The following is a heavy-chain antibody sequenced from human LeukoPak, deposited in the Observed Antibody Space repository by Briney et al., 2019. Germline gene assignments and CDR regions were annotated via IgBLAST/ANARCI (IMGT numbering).Heavy chain of an antibody. Sequence: MHGESLKISCKGSGYTFTYYWIGWVRQMPGKGLELMGIIYPGDSDTRYTPSFQGQVTISADKSISTAYLQWSSLKPSDTAMYYCARRAEGYNRVFVYWGQGTLVTVSS. D-gene: IGHD5-24*01. CDR1: GYTFTYYW. CDR2: IYPGDSDT. J-gene: IGHJ4*02. CDR3: ARRAEGYNRVFVY. V-gene: IGHV5-51*01.